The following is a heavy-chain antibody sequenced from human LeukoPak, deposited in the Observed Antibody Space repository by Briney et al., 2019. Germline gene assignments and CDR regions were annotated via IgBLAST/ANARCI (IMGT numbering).Heavy chain of an antibody. CDR3: ARDSIAEVPYVDA. CDR2: INHSGST. D-gene: IGHD6-6*01. V-gene: IGHV4-34*01. J-gene: IGHJ5*02. CDR1: GGSFSGYY. Sequence: SETLSLTCAVYGGSFSGYYWSWIRQPPGKGLEWIGEINHSGSTNYNPSLKSRVTISVDTSKNQFSLKLSSVTAADTAVYYCARDSIAEVPYVDAWGQGTLVTVSS.